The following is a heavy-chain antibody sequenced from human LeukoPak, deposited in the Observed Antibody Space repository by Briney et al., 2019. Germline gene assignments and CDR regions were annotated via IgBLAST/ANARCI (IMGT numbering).Heavy chain of an antibody. Sequence: ASVKVSCKASGYTSTGYYMHWVRQAPGQGLEWMGWINPNSGGTNYAQKFQGRVTMTRDTSISTAYMELSRLRSDDTAVYYCARAPDYYDSSGYYWGSYYYMDVWGKGTTVTVSS. J-gene: IGHJ6*03. CDR3: ARAPDYYDSSGYYWGSYYYMDV. CDR1: GYTSTGYY. D-gene: IGHD3-22*01. V-gene: IGHV1-2*02. CDR2: INPNSGGT.